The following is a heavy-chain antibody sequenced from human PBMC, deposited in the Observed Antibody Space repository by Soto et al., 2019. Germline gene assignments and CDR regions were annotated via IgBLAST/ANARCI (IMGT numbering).Heavy chain of an antibody. V-gene: IGHV4-59*01. Sequence: SETLSLTCTISGGISGGSSSSYYWSWIRQPPGKGLEWIGYIYYSGSTNYNPSLKSRVTISVDTSKNQFSLKMRSVTAADTAVYYCARRYGASFDYWGQGTLVTVSS. D-gene: IGHD4-17*01. CDR3: ARRYGASFDY. CDR2: IYYSGST. J-gene: IGHJ4*02. CDR1: GGISGGSSSSYY.